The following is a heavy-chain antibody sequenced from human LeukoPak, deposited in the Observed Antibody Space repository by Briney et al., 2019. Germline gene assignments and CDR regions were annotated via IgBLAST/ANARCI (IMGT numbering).Heavy chain of an antibody. CDR2: ISYDGSNK. CDR3: ASDLVTTVTQVHFQH. D-gene: IGHD4-17*01. J-gene: IGHJ1*01. CDR1: GFTFSSYA. Sequence: GRSLRLSCAASGFTFSSYAMHWVRQAPGKGLEWVAVISYDGSNKYYADSVKGRFTISRDNSKNTLYLQMNSLRAEDTAVYYCASDLVTTVTQVHFQHWGQGTLVTVSS. V-gene: IGHV3-30*04.